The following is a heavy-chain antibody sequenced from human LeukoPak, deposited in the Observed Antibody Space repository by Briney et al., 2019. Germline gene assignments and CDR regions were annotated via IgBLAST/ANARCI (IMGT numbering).Heavy chain of an antibody. CDR1: GDSISSYY. V-gene: IGHV4-59*01. CDR2: IYYSGST. D-gene: IGHD3-10*01. Sequence: PSETLSLTCTVSGDSISSYYWSWIRQPPEKGLEWIGYIYYSGSTNYNPSLKSRVTISVDTSKTQFSLKMNSVTAADTAVYYCARLQRITMVGPDYWYFDLWGRGTLVTVSS. J-gene: IGHJ2*01. CDR3: ARLQRITMVGPDYWYFDL.